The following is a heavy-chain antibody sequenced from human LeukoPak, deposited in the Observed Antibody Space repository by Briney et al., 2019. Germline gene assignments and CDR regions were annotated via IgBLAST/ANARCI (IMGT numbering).Heavy chain of an antibody. V-gene: IGHV1-69*10. J-gene: IGHJ5*02. CDR3: ARGGYSGEAWFDP. CDR2: IIPISGIP. Sequence: ASVKVSCRASGGTFSSYAISWVRQAPGQGLEWMGGIIPISGIPNNAQKFQGRVTITADKSTSTVYMELSSLRSEDTAVYYCARGGYSGEAWFDPWGQGTLVTVSS. D-gene: IGHD1-26*01. CDR1: GGTFSSYA.